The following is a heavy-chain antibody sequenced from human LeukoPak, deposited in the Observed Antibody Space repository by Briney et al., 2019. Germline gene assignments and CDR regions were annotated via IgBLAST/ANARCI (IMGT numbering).Heavy chain of an antibody. J-gene: IGHJ4*02. CDR3: ARQGSGWPTDY. CDR2: IYYSGST. CDR1: GGSISSYY. V-gene: IGHV4-59*08. D-gene: IGHD6-19*01. Sequence: SETLSLNCTVTGGSISSYYWSWLRQPPGKGLEWIGYIYYSGSTNYNPSLKSRVTISVDTSKNQFFLKLSSVTAADTAVYYCARQGSGWPTDYWGQGTLVTVSS.